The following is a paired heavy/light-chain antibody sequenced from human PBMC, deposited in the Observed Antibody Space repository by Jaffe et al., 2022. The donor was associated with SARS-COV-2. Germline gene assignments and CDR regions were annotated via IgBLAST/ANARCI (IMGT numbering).Heavy chain of an antibody. V-gene: IGHV3-30*04. Sequence: QVQVVESGGGVVQPGRSLRLSCAASGFIFSSYAMHWVRQAPGKGLEWVAVISYDGRNTYYADSVKGRFIISRDNSKNTLYLQMDSLRTEDTAVHHCARSVSYVPSGAFDIWGQGTMVTVSS. J-gene: IGHJ3*02. CDR3: ARSVSYVPSGAFDI. CDR1: GFIFSSYA. D-gene: IGHD3-16*01. CDR2: ISYDGRNT.
Light chain of an antibody. CDR1: TSNIGTND. CDR2: EDN. V-gene: IGLV1-51*02. CDR3: ATWDGSLRAVV. J-gene: IGLJ3*02. Sequence: QSVLTQPPSVSAAPGQKVTISCSGSTSNIGTNDVAWYQQLPGTAPKLLIFEDNERPSGIPDRLSGSKSGTSATLDITGLQTGDEADYYCATWDGSLRAVVFGGGTRLTVL.